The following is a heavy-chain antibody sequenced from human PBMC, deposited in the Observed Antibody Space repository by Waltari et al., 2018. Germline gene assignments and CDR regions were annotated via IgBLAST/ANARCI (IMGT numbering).Heavy chain of an antibody. D-gene: IGHD4-17*01. V-gene: IGHV3-48*01. J-gene: IGHJ4*02. CDR2: ISSSSSTI. Sequence: EVQLVESGGGLVQPGGSLRLSCAASGFTFSSYSMNWVRQAPGKGLEWVSYISSSSSTIYYADSVKGRSTISRDNAKNSLYPQMNSLRAEDTAVYYCAREGPWYGDYSDYWGQGTLVTVSS. CDR1: GFTFSSYS. CDR3: AREGPWYGDYSDY.